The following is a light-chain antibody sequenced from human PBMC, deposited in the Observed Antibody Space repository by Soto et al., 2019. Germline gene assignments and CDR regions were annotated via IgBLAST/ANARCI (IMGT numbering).Light chain of an antibody. CDR3: SSFTSASTRI. CDR1: SSDIGAFNF. J-gene: IGLJ1*01. CDR2: GVT. Sequence: QSALTQPASVSGSPGQSISIPCTGTSSDIGAFNFVSWYQQHPGKAPKVLIYGVTNRPSGVDYRFSGSKSGNTASLIISGLRPEDEADYYCSSFTSASTRIFGTGTKHRP. V-gene: IGLV2-14*03.